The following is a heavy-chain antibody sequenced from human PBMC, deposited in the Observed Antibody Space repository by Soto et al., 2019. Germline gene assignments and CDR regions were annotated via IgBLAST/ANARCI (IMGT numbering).Heavy chain of an antibody. Sequence: ETLSLICTGSSASLGHHYCAGSRQSPEKGLEWIGEVHPSGSTDYNPSLKGRLTLSLDTSKNQFSLKAAAVTAADTADYFCARGKPRGSRFCPCNFCHYGQYVSGPGSTVTGSS. CDR3: ARGKPRGSRFCPCNFCHYGQYV. D-gene: IGHD3-10*01. CDR1: SASLGHHY. CDR2: VHPSGST. V-gene: IGHV4-34*01. J-gene: IGHJ6*02.